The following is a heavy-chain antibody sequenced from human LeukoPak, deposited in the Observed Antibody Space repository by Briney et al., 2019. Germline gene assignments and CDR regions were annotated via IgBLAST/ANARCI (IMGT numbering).Heavy chain of an antibody. D-gene: IGHD5-18*01. J-gene: IGHJ3*02. CDR2: ISGNSDMT. CDR1: GFTFSTYA. Sequence: QPGGSLRLSCAASGFTFSTYAMTWVRQAPGKGLEWVSGISGNSDMTYYADSVKGRFSISRGNSKNTLYLQMNSLRADDTALYYCAKRLWESKGLDPFDIWGQGTMVTVSS. V-gene: IGHV3-23*01. CDR3: AKRLWESKGLDPFDI.